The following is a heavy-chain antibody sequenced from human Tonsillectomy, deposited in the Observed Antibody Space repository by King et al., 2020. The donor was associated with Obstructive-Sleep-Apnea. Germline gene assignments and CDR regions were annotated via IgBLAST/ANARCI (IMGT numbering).Heavy chain of an antibody. D-gene: IGHD3-22*01. CDR3: AKDFIYDRSGYYWGAFDY. V-gene: IGHV3-23*04. CDR1: GFTFSSYA. CDR2: ISGSGGST. J-gene: IGHJ4*02. Sequence: VQLVESGGGLVQPGGSLRLSCAASGFTFSSYAMSWVRQAPGKGLEWVSAISGSGGSTYYADSVKGRFTISRDNSKNTLYLQMNSLRAEDTAVYYCAKDFIYDRSGYYWGAFDYWGQGTLVTVSS.